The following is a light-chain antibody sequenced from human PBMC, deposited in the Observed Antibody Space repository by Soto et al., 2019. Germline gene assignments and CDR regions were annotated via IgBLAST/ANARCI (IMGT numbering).Light chain of an antibody. J-gene: IGKJ1*01. CDR1: QSVFYSSNNKNY. V-gene: IGKV4-1*01. CDR2: WAS. CDR3: QQYYTAPTWT. Sequence: DIVMTQSPDSLAVSLGERATINCKSSQSVFYSSNNKNYLAWYQQKPGQPPKLLIYWASTRESGVPDRISGSGSGTDFTLTITSLQAEDVAVYYCQQYYTAPTWTFGQGTKV.